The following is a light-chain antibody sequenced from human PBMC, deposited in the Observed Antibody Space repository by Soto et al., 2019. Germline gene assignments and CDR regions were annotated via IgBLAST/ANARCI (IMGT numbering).Light chain of an antibody. V-gene: IGKV3-15*01. CDR2: GAS. J-gene: IGKJ1*01. CDR1: QSVSSN. Sequence: VFALFPGALSLSSVDRATLSCRASQSVSSNLAWYQQKPGQAPRLLIYGASTRATGIPARFSGSGSGTEFTLTISSLQSEDFAVYYCQQYNKWPRTFGQGTRVDI. CDR3: QQYNKWPRT.